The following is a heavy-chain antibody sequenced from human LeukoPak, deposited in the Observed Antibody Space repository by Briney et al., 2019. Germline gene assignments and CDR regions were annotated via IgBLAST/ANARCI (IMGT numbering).Heavy chain of an antibody. J-gene: IGHJ6*04. CDR3: AKSRLVAVVAAYMDV. V-gene: IGHV3-30*18. CDR1: GFTFSSYA. D-gene: IGHD2-15*01. CDR2: ISYDASNK. Sequence: PGRSLRLSCAASGFTFSSYAMHWVRQAPGKGLGWVTIISYDASNKYYADSVKGRFTISRDNSKNTLYLQLDSLRPEDTAVYYCAKSRLVAVVAAYMDVWGKGTTVTVSS.